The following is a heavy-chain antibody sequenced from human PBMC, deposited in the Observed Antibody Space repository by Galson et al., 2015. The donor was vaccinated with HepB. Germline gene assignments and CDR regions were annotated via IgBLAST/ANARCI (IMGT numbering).Heavy chain of an antibody. J-gene: IGHJ6*02. CDR2: ISSSSSYI. Sequence: LRLSCAASGFTFSSYNMNWVRQAPGKGLEWVSSISSSSSYIYYADSVKGRFTISRDNAKNSLYLQMNSLRAEDTAVYYCARTKGYSSGWYRDYYYGMDVWGQGTTVTVSS. CDR1: GFTFSSYN. D-gene: IGHD6-19*01. V-gene: IGHV3-21*01. CDR3: ARTKGYSSGWYRDYYYGMDV.